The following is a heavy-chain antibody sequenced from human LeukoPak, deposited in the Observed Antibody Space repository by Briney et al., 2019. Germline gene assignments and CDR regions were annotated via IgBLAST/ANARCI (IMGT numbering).Heavy chain of an antibody. Sequence: GASVKLSCKASGYTFTGYYMHWVRQPPGQGLEWMGWINPNSGGTNYAQKFQGRVTMTRDTSISTAYMELSRLRSDDTAVYYCARDAPRITMVRGVPIYWGEGTLVTVSS. CDR3: ARDAPRITMVRGVPIY. J-gene: IGHJ4*02. V-gene: IGHV1-2*02. CDR2: INPNSGGT. CDR1: GYTFTGYY. D-gene: IGHD3-10*01.